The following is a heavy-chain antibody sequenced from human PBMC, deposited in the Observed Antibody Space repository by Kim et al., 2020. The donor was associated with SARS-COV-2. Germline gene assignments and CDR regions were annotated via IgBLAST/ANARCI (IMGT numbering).Heavy chain of an antibody. CDR1: GGSFSGYY. CDR2: INHSGST. Sequence: SETLSLTCAVYGGSFSGYYWSWIRQPPGKGLEWIGEINHSGSTNYNPSLKSRVTISVDTSKNQFSLKLSSVTAADTAVYYCARKTCSTSCYRFSHVAYYFDYWGQGTLVTVSS. D-gene: IGHD2-2*02. V-gene: IGHV4-34*01. CDR3: ARKTCSTSCYRFSHVAYYFDY. J-gene: IGHJ4*02.